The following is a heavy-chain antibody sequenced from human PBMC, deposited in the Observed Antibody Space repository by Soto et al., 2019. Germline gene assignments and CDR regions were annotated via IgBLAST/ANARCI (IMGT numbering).Heavy chain of an antibody. CDR2: ISGSGGST. D-gene: IGHD6-19*01. CDR3: PKDRGIAVAGTGNWFDP. CDR1: GFTFSSYA. Sequence: EVQLLESGGGLVQPGGSLRLSCAASGFTFSSYAMSWVRQAPGKGLEWVSAISGSGGSTYYADSVKGRFTISRDNSKNTLYLQMNSLRAEDTAVYYCPKDRGIAVAGTGNWFDPWGQGTLVTVSS. V-gene: IGHV3-23*01. J-gene: IGHJ5*02.